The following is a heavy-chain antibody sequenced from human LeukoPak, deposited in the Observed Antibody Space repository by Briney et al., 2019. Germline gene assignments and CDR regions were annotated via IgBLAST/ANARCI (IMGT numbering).Heavy chain of an antibody. Sequence: SGPTLVNPTQTLTRTCTFSGFSLSTSGMRVSWIRQPPGKALEWLARIDWDDDKLYSTSLKTRLTISKDTSKNQVVLTMTNMDPVDTATYYCARTPFYYYDSSGYYYYDYWGQGTLVTVSS. CDR2: IDWDDDK. V-gene: IGHV2-70*04. J-gene: IGHJ4*02. D-gene: IGHD3-22*01. CDR3: ARTPFYYYDSSGYYYYDY. CDR1: GFSLSTSGMR.